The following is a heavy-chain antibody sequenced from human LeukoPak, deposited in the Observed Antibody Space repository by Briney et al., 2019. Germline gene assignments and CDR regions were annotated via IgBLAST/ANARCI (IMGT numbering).Heavy chain of an antibody. CDR1: GFTFGSYG. D-gene: IGHD1-26*01. CDR3: ATSLYSGSYFDY. V-gene: IGHV3-30*02. Sequence: GGSLRLSCAASGFTFGSYGMHWVRQAPGKGLEWVAFIRYDGSNKYYADSVKGRFTISRDNSKNTLYLQMNSLRAEDTAVYYCATSLYSGSYFDYWGQGTLVTVSS. J-gene: IGHJ4*02. CDR2: IRYDGSNK.